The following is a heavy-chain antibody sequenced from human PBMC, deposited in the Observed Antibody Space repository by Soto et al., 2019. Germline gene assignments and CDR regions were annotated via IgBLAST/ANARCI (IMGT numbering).Heavy chain of an antibody. CDR2: ISAYNGNT. D-gene: IGHD2-2*01. CDR1: GYTFTSYG. V-gene: IGHV1-18*01. Sequence: ASVKVSCKASGYTFTSYGISWVRQAPGQGLEWMGWISAYNGNTNYAQKLQGRVTMTTDTSTSTAYMELRSLRSDDTAVYYCARDPGRTSCHVVSFCYYYGMDVWGQGTTVTVSS. CDR3: ARDPGRTSCHVVSFCYYYGMDV. J-gene: IGHJ6*02.